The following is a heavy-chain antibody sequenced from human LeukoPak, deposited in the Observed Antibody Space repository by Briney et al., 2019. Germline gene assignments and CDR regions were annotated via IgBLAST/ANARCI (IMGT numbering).Heavy chain of an antibody. J-gene: IGHJ4*02. Sequence: PSETLSLTCAVYGGSFSGYYWSWIRQPPGKGLEWIGEINHSGSINYNPSLKSRVTISVDTSKNQFSLKLSSVTAADTAVYYCTRGGLLRGLTGTHGTDNYAQFFFDYWGQGTLVTVSS. D-gene: IGHD1-20*01. V-gene: IGHV4-34*01. CDR2: INHSGSI. CDR1: GGSFSGYY. CDR3: TRGGLLRGLTGTHGTDNYAQFFFDY.